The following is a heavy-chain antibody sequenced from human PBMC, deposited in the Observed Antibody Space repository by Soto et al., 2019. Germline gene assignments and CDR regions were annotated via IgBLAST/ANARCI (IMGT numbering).Heavy chain of an antibody. D-gene: IGHD2-8*01. Sequence: GGSLRLSCAASGFTFSTYWMSWVRQAPGKGLEWVANIRQDGGDKYFQDSVKGRFTISRDNAKNSVYLEMNSLRVEDTAIYYCVRDAVVSGVDYFDYWGQGTQVTVSS. CDR2: IRQDGGDK. CDR1: GFTFSTYW. CDR3: VRDAVVSGVDYFDY. J-gene: IGHJ4*02. V-gene: IGHV3-7*01.